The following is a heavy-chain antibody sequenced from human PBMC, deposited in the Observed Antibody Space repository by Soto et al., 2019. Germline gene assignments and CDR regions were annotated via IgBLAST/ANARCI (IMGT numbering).Heavy chain of an antibody. Sequence: HLLLVGSGQGRVRPSEACSPSGNAPVGPFTAGGSPWPWFRLQLGKGLGWIGYIFDTGNTYFSASLKSRLSMSVDTSRNQFSMQLASVTAADTAMYYCACLNGYNRYFDHWGRGTLVTVSS. CDR2: IFDTGNT. CDR1: VGPFTAGGSP. D-gene: IGHD5-12*01. CDR3: ACLNGYNRYFDH. V-gene: IGHV4-30-2*01. J-gene: IGHJ2*01.